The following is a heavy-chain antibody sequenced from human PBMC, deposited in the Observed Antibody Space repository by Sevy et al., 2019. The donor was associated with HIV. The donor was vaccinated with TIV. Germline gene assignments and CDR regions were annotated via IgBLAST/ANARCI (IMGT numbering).Heavy chain of an antibody. J-gene: IGHJ6*02. Sequence: ASVKVSCKASGYTFTSYGISWVRQAPGQGLEWMGWISAYNGNTNYAQKLQGRVTMTTDTSTGTAYMELRSLRSDDTAVYYCARVSGSGTRYGMDLWGQGTTVTVSS. CDR1: GYTFTSYG. D-gene: IGHD3-10*01. CDR3: ARVSGSGTRYGMDL. CDR2: ISAYNGNT. V-gene: IGHV1-18*01.